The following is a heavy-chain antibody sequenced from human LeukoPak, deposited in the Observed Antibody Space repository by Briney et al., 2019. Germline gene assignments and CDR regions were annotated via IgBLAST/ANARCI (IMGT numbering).Heavy chain of an antibody. D-gene: IGHD3/OR15-3a*01. Sequence: GGSLRLSCAASGFTFSSYAMSWVRQAPGKGLEWVSAISSDNTYYADSVKGRFTISIDNSKSTLYLQMNSLRAEDTAIYNCAKRTVAFDYWGQGTLVTVSS. CDR3: AKRTVAFDY. CDR1: GFTFSSYA. V-gene: IGHV3-23*01. J-gene: IGHJ4*02. CDR2: ISSDNT.